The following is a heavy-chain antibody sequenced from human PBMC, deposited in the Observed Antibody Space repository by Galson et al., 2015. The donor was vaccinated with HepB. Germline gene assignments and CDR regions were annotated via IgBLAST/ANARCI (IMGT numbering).Heavy chain of an antibody. D-gene: IGHD3-16*01. Sequence: SLRLSCAASGFNFRSYGMHWVRQAPGKGLEWVAVIWYDGSNKYYVDSVKGRFTISRDNSKNMLYLQMNSLRAEDTAVYFCTRDRGEDFDVWGQGTMVTVSS. J-gene: IGHJ3*01. CDR3: TRDRGEDFDV. V-gene: IGHV3-33*01. CDR2: IWYDGSNK. CDR1: GFNFRSYG.